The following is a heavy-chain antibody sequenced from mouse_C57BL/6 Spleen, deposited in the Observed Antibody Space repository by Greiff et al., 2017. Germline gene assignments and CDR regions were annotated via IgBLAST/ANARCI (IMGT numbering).Heavy chain of an antibody. J-gene: IGHJ2*01. V-gene: IGHV1-81*01. CDR2: IYPRSGNT. CDR3: AREGVYYGSSSPFDY. Sequence: QVQLQQSGAELARPGASVKLSCKASGYTFTSYGISWVKQRPGQGLEWIGEIYPRSGNTYYNEKFKGKATLTADKSSSTAYMELRSLTSEDSAVYFCAREGVYYGSSSPFDYWGQGTTLTVSS. D-gene: IGHD1-1*01. CDR1: GYTFTSYG.